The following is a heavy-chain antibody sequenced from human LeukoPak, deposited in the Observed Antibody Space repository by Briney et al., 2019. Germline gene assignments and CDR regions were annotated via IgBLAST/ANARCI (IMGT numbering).Heavy chain of an antibody. Sequence: GGSLRLSCAASGFTVSSNYMTWVRQAPGKGLEWISVIYIDGTTYYADSVKGRFTISRDQANNTLYLQMSTLRDEDTAVYYCARGPRYSFYWGQGTLVSVSS. CDR2: IYIDGTT. J-gene: IGHJ4*02. D-gene: IGHD6-13*01. CDR3: ARGPRYSFY. CDR1: GFTVSSNY. V-gene: IGHV3-53*01.